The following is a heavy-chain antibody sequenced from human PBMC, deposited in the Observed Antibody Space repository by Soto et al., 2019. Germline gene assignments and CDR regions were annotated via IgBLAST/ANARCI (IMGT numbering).Heavy chain of an antibody. CDR1: GFTFSSYA. D-gene: IGHD3-16*01. Sequence: GGSLRLSCAASGFTFSSYAMSWVRQAPGKGLEWVSAISGSGGSTYYAYSVKGRFTISRDNSKKTLYLQMNSLRAEDTAVYYCAKGWEGEFDYWGQGTLVTVSS. CDR2: ISGSGGST. CDR3: AKGWEGEFDY. V-gene: IGHV3-23*01. J-gene: IGHJ4*02.